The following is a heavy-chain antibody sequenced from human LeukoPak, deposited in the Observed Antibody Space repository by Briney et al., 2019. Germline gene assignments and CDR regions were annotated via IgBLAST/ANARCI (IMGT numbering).Heavy chain of an antibody. V-gene: IGHV5-51*01. CDR3: ASIETDIVGATPFDP. Sequence: GESLKISCKGSGYSFTSYWIGWVRQMPGKGLEWMGIIYPGDSDTRYSPSFQGQVTISADKSISTAYLQWSSLKASDTAMYYCASIETDIVGATPFDPWGQGTLVTVSS. CDR1: GYSFTSYW. CDR2: IYPGDSDT. J-gene: IGHJ5*02. D-gene: IGHD1-26*01.